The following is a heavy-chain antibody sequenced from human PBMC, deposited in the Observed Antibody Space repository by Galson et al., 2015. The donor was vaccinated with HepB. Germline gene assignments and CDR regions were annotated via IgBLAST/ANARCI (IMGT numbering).Heavy chain of an antibody. CDR3: VKGVTGDSNWFDL. V-gene: IGHV3-64D*06. J-gene: IGHJ5*02. CDR1: GFTFSSYA. CDR2: ISSNGGST. D-gene: IGHD7-27*01. Sequence: SLRLSCAASGFTFSSYAMHWVRQAPGKGLEYVSAISSNGGSTYYADSVKGRFTISRDNSKNTLYLQMSSLRAEDTAVYYCVKGVTGDSNWFDLWGQGTLVTVSS.